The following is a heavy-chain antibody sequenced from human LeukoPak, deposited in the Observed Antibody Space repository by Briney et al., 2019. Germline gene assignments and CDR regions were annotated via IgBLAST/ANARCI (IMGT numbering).Heavy chain of an antibody. D-gene: IGHD6-19*01. V-gene: IGHV1-69*10. Sequence: SVKVSCKASVGTFSSYAISWVRQAAGRGREWMGGIIPILGIANSAQKFQGRVTITADKSTSTAYMELSSLRSEDTAVYYCARDSSSGWYWWFDPWGQGTLVTVSS. J-gene: IGHJ5*02. CDR3: ARDSSSGWYWWFDP. CDR2: IIPILGIA. CDR1: VGTFSSYA.